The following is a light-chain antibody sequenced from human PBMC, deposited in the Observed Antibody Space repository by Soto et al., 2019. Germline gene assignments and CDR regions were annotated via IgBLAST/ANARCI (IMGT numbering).Light chain of an antibody. J-gene: IGKJ1*01. CDR1: QSISSW. V-gene: IGKV1-5*03. Sequence: DIQMTQSPSTLSASVGDRVTITCRASQSISSWLAWYQQKPGKAPKLLIYKASNFESGVSSSFSGSGSGTEFTLTSSSLRPDDFATYYCQQYDSYPRTFGQGTRVEIK. CDR3: QQYDSYPRT. CDR2: KAS.